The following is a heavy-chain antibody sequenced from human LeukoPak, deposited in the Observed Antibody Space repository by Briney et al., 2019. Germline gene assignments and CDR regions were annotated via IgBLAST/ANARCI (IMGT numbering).Heavy chain of an antibody. J-gene: IGHJ3*02. V-gene: IGHV1-69*13. D-gene: IGHD1-20*01. Sequence: SVKVSCKASGGTFSSYAISWVRQAPGPGLEWMGGIIPIFGTANYAQKFQGRVTITADESTSTAYMELSSLRSEDTAVYYCARDWSSPLTSDAFDIWGQGTMVTVSS. CDR1: GGTFSSYA. CDR2: IIPIFGTA. CDR3: ARDWSSPLTSDAFDI.